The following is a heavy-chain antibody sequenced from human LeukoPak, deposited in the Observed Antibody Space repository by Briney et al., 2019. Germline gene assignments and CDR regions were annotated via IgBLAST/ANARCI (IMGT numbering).Heavy chain of an antibody. V-gene: IGHV3-11*04. D-gene: IGHD3-10*01. Sequence: GGSLRLSCAASGFTFSDYYMSWIRQAPGKGLEWVSYISSSGSTIYYADSVKGRFTISRDNSKNTLYLQMNSLRIEDTAVYYCAKDWNYYASGNYYNSWGYWGQGTLVTVSS. CDR3: AKDWNYYASGNYYNSWGY. CDR2: ISSSGSTI. CDR1: GFTFSDYY. J-gene: IGHJ4*02.